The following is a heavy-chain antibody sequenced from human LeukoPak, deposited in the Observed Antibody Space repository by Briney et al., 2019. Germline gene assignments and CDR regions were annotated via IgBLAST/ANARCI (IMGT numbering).Heavy chain of an antibody. CDR2: IHYSGTT. J-gene: IGHJ4*02. CDR3: ARYGITIVRGGKYYFDS. Sequence: SETLSLTCTVSGGSISGYFWSWIRQPPGKGLEWIGYIHYSGTTNYNPSLNSRVTISVDTSKNQSSLRLSSVTAADTAVYYCARYGITIVRGGKYYFDSWGQGTLVTVSS. V-gene: IGHV4-59*08. CDR1: GGSISGYF. D-gene: IGHD3-10*01.